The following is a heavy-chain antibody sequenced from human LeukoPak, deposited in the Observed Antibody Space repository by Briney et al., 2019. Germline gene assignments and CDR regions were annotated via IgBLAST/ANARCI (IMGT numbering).Heavy chain of an antibody. D-gene: IGHD2-21*02. Sequence: GGSLRLSCAASGFTFSDHYMSWIRQAPGKGLEWVSYISSSGSTIYYADSVKGRFTISRDNAKNSLYLQMNSLRAEDTAVYYCARDDVVVTAIRSDYWGQGTLVTVSS. CDR1: GFTFSDHY. CDR2: ISSSGSTI. J-gene: IGHJ4*02. V-gene: IGHV3-11*04. CDR3: ARDDVVVTAIRSDY.